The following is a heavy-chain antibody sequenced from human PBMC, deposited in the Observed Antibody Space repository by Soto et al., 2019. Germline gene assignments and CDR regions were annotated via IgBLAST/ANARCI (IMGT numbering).Heavy chain of an antibody. Sequence: XVKVSCKASGGTFRSYAIRWVGQAPGQGLEWMGGIIPIFGTANYAQKFQGRVTITADESTSTAYMELSSLRSEDTAVYYCASATYSYGNDYWGQGTLVTVSS. V-gene: IGHV1-69*13. CDR3: ASATYSYGNDY. CDR1: GGTFRSYA. D-gene: IGHD5-18*01. J-gene: IGHJ4*02. CDR2: IIPIFGTA.